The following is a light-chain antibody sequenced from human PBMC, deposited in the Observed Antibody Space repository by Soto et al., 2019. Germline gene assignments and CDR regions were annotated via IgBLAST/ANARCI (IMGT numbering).Light chain of an antibody. CDR1: SSNIGGNS. CDR2: DDD. V-gene: IGLV1-51*01. CDR3: GSWDSSLSAYV. Sequence: QSVLTQPPSVSAAPGQRVTISCSGSSSNIGGNSVSWYQQLPGTAPKLLIYDDDKRPSGIPDRFSGSKSGTSATLGITGFQTGDEADYYCGSWDSSLSAYVFGIGTKVTV. J-gene: IGLJ1*01.